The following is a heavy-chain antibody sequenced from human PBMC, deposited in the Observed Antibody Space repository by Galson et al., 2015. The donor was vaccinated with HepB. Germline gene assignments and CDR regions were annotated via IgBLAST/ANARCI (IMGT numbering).Heavy chain of an antibody. CDR3: ARGRTKGGLQQYLSAFDF. J-gene: IGHJ4*02. CDR1: GFPFNSHA. V-gene: IGHV3-23*01. D-gene: IGHD3-16*02. Sequence: SLRLSCAASGFPFNSHAMTWVRQAPGKGLEWLSTTSASGDRTYYADSLKGRFTIFRDNSRNTLFVQMKRLRAEDTAVHFCARGRTKGGLQQYLSAFDFWGQGTLVTVSS. CDR2: TSASGDRT.